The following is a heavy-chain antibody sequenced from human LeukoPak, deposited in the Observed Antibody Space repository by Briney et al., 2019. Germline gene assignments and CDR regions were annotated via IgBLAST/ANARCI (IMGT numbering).Heavy chain of an antibody. CDR2: IYSGGST. V-gene: IGHV3-53*01. D-gene: IGHD1-26*01. CDR1: GFTVSSNY. CDR3: ARPIVGATLLRAIDAFDI. Sequence: PGRSLRLSCAASGFTVSSNYMSRVRQAPGKGLEWVSVIYSGGSTYYADSVKGRFTISRDNSKNTLYLQMNSLRAEDTAVYYCARPIVGATLLRAIDAFDIWGQGTMVTVSS. J-gene: IGHJ3*02.